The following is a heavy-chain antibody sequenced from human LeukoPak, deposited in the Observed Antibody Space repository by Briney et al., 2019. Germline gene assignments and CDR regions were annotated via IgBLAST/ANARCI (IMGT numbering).Heavy chain of an antibody. D-gene: IGHD6-13*01. J-gene: IGHJ5*02. V-gene: IGHV1-18*01. CDR3: ARPLSTAAGTPVQFDP. CDR2: ISAYNGNT. Sequence: ASVKVSCKASGYTFTSYGISWVRQAPGQGLEWMGWISAYNGNTNYAQKLQGRVTMTTDTSTSTAYMELRSLRSDDTAVYYCARPLSTAAGTPVQFDPWGQGTLVTVSA. CDR1: GYTFTSYG.